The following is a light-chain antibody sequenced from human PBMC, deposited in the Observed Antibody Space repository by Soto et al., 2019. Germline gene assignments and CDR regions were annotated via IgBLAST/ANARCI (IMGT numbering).Light chain of an antibody. V-gene: IGKV1-5*03. CDR3: QQYDSFSLT. CDR2: KAS. CDR1: QSISSW. J-gene: IGKJ4*01. Sequence: DIQMTQSPSTLSASVGDRVAITCRASQSISSWLAWYQQKPGKAPKLLIQKASTLESGVPSRFGGSGSGTEFTLTISSLQPDDFATYYCQQYDSFSLTFGGGTKVEIK.